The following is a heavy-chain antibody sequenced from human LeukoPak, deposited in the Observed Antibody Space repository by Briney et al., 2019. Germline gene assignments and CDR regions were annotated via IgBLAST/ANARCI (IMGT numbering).Heavy chain of an antibody. V-gene: IGHV1-46*01. CDR3: ARAPGIAAAGRLSPDY. D-gene: IGHD6-13*01. CDR1: GCTFTSYY. J-gene: IGHJ4*02. Sequence: LGASVKVSCKASGCTFTSYYMHWVRQAPGQGLEWMGIINPSGGSTSYAQKFQGRVTMTRDTSTSTVYMELSSLRSEDTAVYYCARAPGIAAAGRLSPDYWGQGTLVTVSS. CDR2: INPSGGST.